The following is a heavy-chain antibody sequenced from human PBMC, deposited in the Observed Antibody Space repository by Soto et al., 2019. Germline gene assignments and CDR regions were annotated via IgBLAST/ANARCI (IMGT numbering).Heavy chain of an antibody. CDR1: GGSISSYY. Sequence: SETLSLTCTVSGGSISSYYWSWIRQPPGKGLEWIGYIYYSGGTNYNPSLKSRVTISVDTSKNQFSLKLSSVTAADTAVYYCARVNPPYYDFWSGPAYFDYWGQGTLVTVSS. CDR3: ARVNPPYYDFWSGPAYFDY. J-gene: IGHJ4*02. V-gene: IGHV4-59*01. CDR2: IYYSGGT. D-gene: IGHD3-3*01.